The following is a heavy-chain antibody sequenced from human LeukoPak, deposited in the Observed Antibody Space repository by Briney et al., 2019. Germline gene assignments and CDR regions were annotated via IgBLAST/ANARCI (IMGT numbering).Heavy chain of an antibody. Sequence: PGGSLRLSCAASGFTFSSYGMSWVRQAPGKGLEWVSAISGSGGSTYYADSVKGRFTISRDNSKNTLYLQMNSLRAEDTAVYYCAKAGYGVTLNWFDPWGQGTLVTVSS. CDR2: ISGSGGST. J-gene: IGHJ5*02. D-gene: IGHD4-17*01. CDR1: GFTFSSYG. CDR3: AKAGYGVTLNWFDP. V-gene: IGHV3-23*01.